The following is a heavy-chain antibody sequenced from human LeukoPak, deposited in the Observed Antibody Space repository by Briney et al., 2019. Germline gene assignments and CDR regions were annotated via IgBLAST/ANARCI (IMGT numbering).Heavy chain of an antibody. V-gene: IGHV3-74*01. J-gene: IGHJ4*02. Sequence: TGGSLRLSCAASGFTFSSFWMHWVRQAPGKGLVWVSRINSDGSSTTYADSVKGRFTISRDNAKNTLNLQMNSLRAEDTAVYYCARDGFGDYPIDYWGQGTLVTVSS. D-gene: IGHD4-17*01. CDR2: INSDGSST. CDR3: ARDGFGDYPIDY. CDR1: GFTFSSFW.